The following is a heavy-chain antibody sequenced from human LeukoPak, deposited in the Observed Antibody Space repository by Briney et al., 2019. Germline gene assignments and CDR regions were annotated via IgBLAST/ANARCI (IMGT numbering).Heavy chain of an antibody. D-gene: IGHD3-10*01. V-gene: IGHV1-8*01. Sequence: ASVKVSCKASGYTFTSYDINWVRQATGQGLEWMGWMNPNSGNTGYAQKFQGRVTMTRNTSISTAYMELSSLRSEDTAVYYCARRMVRGVIMLWAYYTDVWGKGTTVTVSS. CDR3: ARRMVRGVIMLWAYYTDV. J-gene: IGHJ6*03. CDR1: GYTFTSYD. CDR2: MNPNSGNT.